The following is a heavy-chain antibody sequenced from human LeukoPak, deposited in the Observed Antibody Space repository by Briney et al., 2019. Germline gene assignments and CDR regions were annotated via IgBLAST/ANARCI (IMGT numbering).Heavy chain of an antibody. CDR1: GFTFSSYG. Sequence: PGGSLRLSCAASGFTFSSYGMHWVRQAPGKGLEWVAVISYDGINKYYADSAKGRFTISRDNAKNSLYLQMNSLRAEDTAVYYCARTRRGYSGYDLKVAFDYWGQGTLVTVSS. CDR2: ISYDGINK. V-gene: IGHV3-30*03. D-gene: IGHD5-12*01. CDR3: ARTRRGYSGYDLKVAFDY. J-gene: IGHJ4*02.